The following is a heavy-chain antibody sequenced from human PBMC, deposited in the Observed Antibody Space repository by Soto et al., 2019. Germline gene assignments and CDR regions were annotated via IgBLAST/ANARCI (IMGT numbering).Heavy chain of an antibody. J-gene: IGHJ6*03. CDR1: GDSFNDYY. CDR3: ARESGGATATLDYYYCYMDV. V-gene: IGHV1-2*02. D-gene: IGHD5-12*01. Sequence: QVQLVQSGAEVRKPGASVTVSCRSSGDSFNDYYIHWVRQAPGQGFEWMGWINPNGGVTKYAQKFQGRVNMTRDMSIRTVYMQLNRLRSDDTAVYYCARESGGATATLDYYYCYMDVWGTGTTVTVSS. CDR2: INPNGGVT.